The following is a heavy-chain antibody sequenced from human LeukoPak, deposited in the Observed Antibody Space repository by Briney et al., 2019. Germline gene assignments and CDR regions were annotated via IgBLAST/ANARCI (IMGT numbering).Heavy chain of an antibody. Sequence: ASVKVSCKTSGYTFTNHGIGWVRQAPGQGLEWMGWISAYTGDTHYVQKFNDRVTMTIDTSTSTAYMELTSLRSEDTAFYYCARGMGLRLRPSRFDPWGQGTLVTVSS. CDR2: ISAYTGDT. CDR3: ARGMGLRLRPSRFDP. J-gene: IGHJ5*02. D-gene: IGHD2-21*02. CDR1: GYTFTNHG. V-gene: IGHV1-18*01.